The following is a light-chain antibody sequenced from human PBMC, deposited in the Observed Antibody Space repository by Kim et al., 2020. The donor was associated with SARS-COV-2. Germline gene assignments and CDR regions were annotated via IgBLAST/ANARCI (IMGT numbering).Light chain of an antibody. CDR1: QYISNY. CDR3: LQFFIYPRT. V-gene: IGKV1-9*01. J-gene: IGKJ1*01. CDR2: AVS. Sequence: ASVGDRLTITCRASQYISNYLAWYQQNPGKAPKLLIYAVSTLASGVPSRFSGSGSETEFALTISSLQPEDFATYSCLQFFIYPRTFGQGTKVDIK.